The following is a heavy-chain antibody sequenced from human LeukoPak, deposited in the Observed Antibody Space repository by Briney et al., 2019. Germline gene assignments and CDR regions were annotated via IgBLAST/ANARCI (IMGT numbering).Heavy chain of an antibody. CDR2: ISGSGGST. D-gene: IGHD4-17*01. CDR1: GFTFSSYA. CDR3: AKDPPMTTVSNWPFDY. Sequence: PGGSLRLSCAASGFTFSSYAMSWVRQAPGKGLEWVSAISGSGGSTYYADSVKGRFTISRDNSKNTLYLQMNSLRAEDTAVYYCAKDPPMTTVSNWPFDYCGQGTLVTVSS. J-gene: IGHJ4*02. V-gene: IGHV3-23*01.